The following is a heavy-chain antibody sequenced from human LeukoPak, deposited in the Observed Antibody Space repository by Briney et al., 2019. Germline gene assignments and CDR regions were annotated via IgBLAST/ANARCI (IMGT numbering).Heavy chain of an antibody. Sequence: GESLKISCKGSGYSFTSYWIGWVRQMPGKGLEWVGIIYPGDSDTRYSPSFQGQVTISADKSISTAYLQWSSLKTSDTAMYYCARLTNLAVAGPLDYWGQGTLVTVSS. D-gene: IGHD6-19*01. V-gene: IGHV5-51*01. J-gene: IGHJ4*02. CDR3: ARLTNLAVAGPLDY. CDR1: GYSFTSYW. CDR2: IYPGDSDT.